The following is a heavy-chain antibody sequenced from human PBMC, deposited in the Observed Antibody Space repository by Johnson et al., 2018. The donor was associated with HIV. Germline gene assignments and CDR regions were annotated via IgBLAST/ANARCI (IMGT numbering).Heavy chain of an antibody. J-gene: IGHJ3*02. D-gene: IGHD5-18*01. CDR3: AKDRGTAMDNDAFDI. V-gene: IGHV3-11*04. CDR1: GFTFSDYY. CDR2: ISSSGSTI. Sequence: QVQLLESGGGLVKPGGSLRLSCAASGFTFSDYYMSWIRQAPGKGLEWVSYISSSGSTIYYTDSVKGRFTISRDNAKNTLYLQMRSLRAEDTAVYYCAKDRGTAMDNDAFDIWGQGTMVTVSS.